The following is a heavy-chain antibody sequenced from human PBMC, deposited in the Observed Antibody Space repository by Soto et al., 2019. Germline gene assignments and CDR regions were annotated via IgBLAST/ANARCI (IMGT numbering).Heavy chain of an antibody. V-gene: IGHV5-51*01. CDR2: IYPGDSDT. D-gene: IGHD6-19*01. J-gene: IGHJ6*02. CDR1: GYSFTSYW. CDR3: ARHHLIAVAGIYYYYGMDV. Sequence: GESLKISCKGSGYSFTSYWIGWVRQMPGKGLEWVGIIYPGDSDTRYSPSFQGQVTISADKSISTAYLQWSSLKASDTAMYYCARHHLIAVAGIYYYYGMDVWGQGTTVTVSS.